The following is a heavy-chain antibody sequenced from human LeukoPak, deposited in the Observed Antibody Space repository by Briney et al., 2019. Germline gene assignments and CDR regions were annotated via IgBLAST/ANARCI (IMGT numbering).Heavy chain of an antibody. J-gene: IGHJ6*02. CDR2: IYYSGST. CDR1: GGSISSGDYY. Sequence: SETLSLTCTVSGGSISSGDYYWSWIRQPPGKGLEWIGYIYYSGSTYYNPSLKSRVTISVDTSKNQFSLKLSSVTAADTAVYYCARELVVVAATPSVYYYYGMDVWGQGTTVTVSS. V-gene: IGHV4-30-4*01. CDR3: ARELVVVAATPSVYYYYGMDV. D-gene: IGHD2-15*01.